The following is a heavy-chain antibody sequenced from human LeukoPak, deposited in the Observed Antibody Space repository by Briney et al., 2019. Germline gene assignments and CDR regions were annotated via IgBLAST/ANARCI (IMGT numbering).Heavy chain of an antibody. Sequence: SETLSLTCTVSGGSISSYYWSWIRQPAGKGLEWIGRIYTSGSTNYNPSLKSRVTMSVDTSKNQFSLKLSSVTAADTAVYYCARSPYYYDSQYYFDYWGQGTLVTVSS. V-gene: IGHV4-4*07. J-gene: IGHJ4*02. CDR2: IYTSGST. CDR1: GGSISSYY. CDR3: ARSPYYYDSQYYFDY. D-gene: IGHD3-22*01.